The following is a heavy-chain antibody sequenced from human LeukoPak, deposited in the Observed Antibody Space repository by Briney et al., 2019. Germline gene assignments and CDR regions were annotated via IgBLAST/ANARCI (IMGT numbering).Heavy chain of an antibody. V-gene: IGHV4-34*01. CDR1: GGSFSGYY. J-gene: IGHJ5*02. CDR2: INHSGST. D-gene: IGHD6-6*01. CDR3: ARGGAARPRGWFDP. Sequence: SETLSLTCAVYGGSFSGYYWSWIRQPPGKGLEWIGEINHSGSTNCNPSLKSRVTISVDTSKNQFSLKLSSVTAADTAVYYCARGGAARPRGWFDPWGQGTLVTVSS.